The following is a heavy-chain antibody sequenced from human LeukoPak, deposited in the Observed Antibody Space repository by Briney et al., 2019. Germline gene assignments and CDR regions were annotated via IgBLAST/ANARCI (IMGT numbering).Heavy chain of an antibody. D-gene: IGHD3-9*01. Sequence: SVKVSCKTSRQNFNNKLINWVGQAAGQGLEGVGGIIPIFNEPYYAQNVQGRVTITADRSTNTVSMELRSLTSEDTAIYYCARGHGDILSAFAYWGQGTLVTVSS. J-gene: IGHJ4*02. CDR3: ARGHGDILSAFAY. CDR1: RQNFNNKL. V-gene: IGHV1-69*06. CDR2: IIPIFNEP.